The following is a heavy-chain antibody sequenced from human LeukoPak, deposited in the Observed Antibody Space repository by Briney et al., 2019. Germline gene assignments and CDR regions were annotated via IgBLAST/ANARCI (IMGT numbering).Heavy chain of an antibody. Sequence: KSSETLSLTCTVSGGSISSSSYYWGWIRQPPGKGLEWIGSIYYSGSTYYNPSLKSRVTISVDTSKNQFSLKLSSVTAADTAVYYCARPWFGELSSVDFLPPDMDVWSQGTTVTVSS. V-gene: IGHV4-39*01. CDR3: ARPWFGELSSVDFLPPDMDV. D-gene: IGHD3-10*01. CDR1: GGSISSSSYY. CDR2: IYYSGST. J-gene: IGHJ6*02.